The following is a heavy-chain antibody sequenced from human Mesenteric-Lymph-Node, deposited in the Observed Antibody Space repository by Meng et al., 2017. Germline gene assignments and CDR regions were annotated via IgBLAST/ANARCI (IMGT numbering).Heavy chain of an antibody. V-gene: IGHV3-11*04. CDR1: GFSLSTSG. J-gene: IGHJ4*02. CDR2: ISSSGSTI. CDR3: ARDMTTVCY. D-gene: IGHD4-17*01. Sequence: VKPTQTLTLTCTFSGFSLSTSGMCVSWIRQAPGKGLEWDSYISSSGSTIYYADSVKGRFTISRDNAKNSLYLQMNSLRAEDTAVYYCARDMTTVCYWGQGTLVTVSS.